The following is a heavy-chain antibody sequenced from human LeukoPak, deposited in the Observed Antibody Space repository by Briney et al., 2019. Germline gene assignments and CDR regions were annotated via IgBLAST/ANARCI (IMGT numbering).Heavy chain of an antibody. J-gene: IGHJ6*03. V-gene: IGHV4-4*09. D-gene: IGHD5-12*01. CDR2: IYTSGST. CDR3: ARRRSGYDYEIRGHYYYMDV. Sequence: PSETLSLTCTVSGGSISSYYWSWIRQPPGKGLEWIGYIYTSGSTNYNPSLKSRVTISVDTSKNQFSLKLSSVTAADTAVYYCARRRSGYDYEIRGHYYYMDVWGKGTTVTVSS. CDR1: GGSISSYY.